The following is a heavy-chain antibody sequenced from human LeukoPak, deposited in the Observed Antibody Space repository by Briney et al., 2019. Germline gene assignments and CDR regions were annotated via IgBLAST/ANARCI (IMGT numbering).Heavy chain of an antibody. Sequence: ASVKVFCKASGGTFSSYAISWVRQAPGQGLEWMGGIIPIFGTANYAQKFQGRVTITADESTSTAYMELSSLRSEDTAVYYCARQINSGSCFDPWGQGTLVTVSS. D-gene: IGHD1-26*01. J-gene: IGHJ5*02. CDR2: IIPIFGTA. CDR3: ARQINSGSCFDP. V-gene: IGHV1-69*13. CDR1: GGTFSSYA.